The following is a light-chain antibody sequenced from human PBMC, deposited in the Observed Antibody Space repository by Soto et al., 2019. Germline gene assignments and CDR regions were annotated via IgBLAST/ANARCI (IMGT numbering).Light chain of an antibody. Sequence: QSALTQPASVSGSPGQSITISCTGTSSDVGGYNYISWYQQHPGEAPKLMIYEVSNRPSGVSNRFSGSKSGNTASLTISGLQAEDEADYYCNSYTSSSTWVFGGGTKRTVL. V-gene: IGLV2-14*01. CDR1: SSDVGGYNY. J-gene: IGLJ3*02. CDR3: NSYTSSSTWV. CDR2: EVS.